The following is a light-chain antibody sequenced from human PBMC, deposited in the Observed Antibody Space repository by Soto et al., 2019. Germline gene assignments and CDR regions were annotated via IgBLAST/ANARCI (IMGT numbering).Light chain of an antibody. Sequence: QSVLTQPASVSGSPGQSITISCTGTSSDVGGYNYVARYQQHPGRAPKLMIHDVSNRPSGVSNRFSGSKSGNTASLTISGLQAEDEADYYCSSYTSSSTWVFGGGTKLTVL. CDR1: SSDVGGYNY. V-gene: IGLV2-14*01. CDR3: SSYTSSSTWV. J-gene: IGLJ3*02. CDR2: DVS.